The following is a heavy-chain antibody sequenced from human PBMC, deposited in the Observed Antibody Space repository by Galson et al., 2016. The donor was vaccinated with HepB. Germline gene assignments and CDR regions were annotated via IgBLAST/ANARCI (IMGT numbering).Heavy chain of an antibody. J-gene: IGHJ4*02. D-gene: IGHD6-6*01. CDR3: ARTWSRSTTGARRSRSYYFDN. CDR1: GYSFTGYG. V-gene: IGHV1-18*01. Sequence: ASGYSFTGYGISWVRQAPGQGLEWVGWISTYIRSTKYAQKLQGRVIMTTDTSTSTAYMELRGLRSDDTAIYYCARTWSRSTTGARRSRSYYFDNWGQGTRITVTS. CDR2: ISTYIRST.